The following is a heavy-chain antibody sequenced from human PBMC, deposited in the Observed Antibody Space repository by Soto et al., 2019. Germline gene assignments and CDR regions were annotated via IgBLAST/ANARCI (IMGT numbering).Heavy chain of an antibody. J-gene: IGHJ4*02. CDR3: AKDHSYCSSTSCYGGPIDY. Sequence: GGSLRLSCAASGFTFDDYAMHWVRQAPGKGLEWVSGISWNSGSIGYADSVKGRFTISRDNAKNSLYLQMNSLRAEDTALYYCAKDHSYCSSTSCYGGPIDYWGQGTLVTVSS. D-gene: IGHD2-2*01. CDR2: ISWNSGSI. CDR1: GFTFDDYA. V-gene: IGHV3-9*01.